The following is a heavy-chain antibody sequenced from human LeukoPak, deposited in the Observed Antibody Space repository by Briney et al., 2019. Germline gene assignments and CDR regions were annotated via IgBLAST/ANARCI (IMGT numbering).Heavy chain of an antibody. CDR3: AREPYYYDSSGYYTN. CDR2: ISSSGSTI. Sequence: GGSLRLSCAASGFTFSSYSMNWVRQAPGKGLEWVSYISSSGSTIYYADSVKGRFTISRDNAKNSLYLQMNSLRAEDTAVYYCAREPYYYDSSGYYTNWGQGTLVTVSS. CDR1: GFTFSSYS. D-gene: IGHD3-22*01. J-gene: IGHJ4*02. V-gene: IGHV3-48*04.